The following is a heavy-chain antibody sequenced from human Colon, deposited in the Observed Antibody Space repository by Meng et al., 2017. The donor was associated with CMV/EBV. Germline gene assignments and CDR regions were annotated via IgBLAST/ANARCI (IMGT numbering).Heavy chain of an antibody. V-gene: IGHV3-23*03. CDR2: IYSGGYST. J-gene: IGHJ6*02. CDR1: GFFFNNYP. CDR3: ARSLEPSSFYHYGMDV. Sequence: GESLKISCETSGFFFNNYPLSWVRQAPGKGLEWLSVIYSGGYSTKYADSMKGRFTVSRDTSKKTLFLQMDGLRAEDTAVYFCARSLEPSSFYHYGMDVWGQGTTVTVSS. D-gene: IGHD2-2*01.